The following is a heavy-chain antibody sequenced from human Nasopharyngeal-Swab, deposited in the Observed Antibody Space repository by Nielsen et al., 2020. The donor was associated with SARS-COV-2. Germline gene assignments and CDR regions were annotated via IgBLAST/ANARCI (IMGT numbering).Heavy chain of an antibody. CDR3: ARTSYDQNLVDV. V-gene: IGHV4-61*02. J-gene: IGHJ6*02. D-gene: IGHD3-3*01. CDR2: IYTSGST. Sequence: SETLSLTCTVSGGSISSGSYYWSWIRQPAGKGLEWIGRIYTSGSTNYNPSLKSRVTIPVDTSKNQFSLKLSSVTAADTAVYYCARTSYDQNLVDVWGRGTTVTVSS. CDR1: GGSISSGSYY.